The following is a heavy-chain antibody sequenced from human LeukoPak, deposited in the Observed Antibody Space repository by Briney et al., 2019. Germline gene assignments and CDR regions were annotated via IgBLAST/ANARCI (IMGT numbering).Heavy chain of an antibody. V-gene: IGHV3-30-3*02. D-gene: IGHD3-22*01. CDR2: ISYDGSNK. CDR1: GFTFSSYA. J-gene: IGHJ4*02. CDR3: AKTSSGYFDY. Sequence: GGSLRLSCAASGFTFSSYAMHWVRQAPGKGLEWVAVISYDGSNKYYADSVKGRFTISRDNSKNTLYLQMNSLRAEDTAVYYCAKTSSGYFDYWGQGTLVTVSS.